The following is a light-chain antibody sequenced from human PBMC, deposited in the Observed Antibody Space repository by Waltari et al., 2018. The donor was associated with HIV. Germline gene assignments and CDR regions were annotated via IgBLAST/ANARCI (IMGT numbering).Light chain of an antibody. CDR3: CSYADKYTWV. CDR2: GVN. V-gene: IGLV2-11*01. CDR1: SSDVGDYNY. J-gene: IGLJ3*02. Sequence: QSALTQPHSVSGSPGQSVTISCTGTSSDVGDYNYVSWYQQHPGKAPKLMIFGVNKRPSGVPDRFSGSKSGNTASLTISGLQAEDEADYYCCSYADKYTWVFGGGTKLTVL.